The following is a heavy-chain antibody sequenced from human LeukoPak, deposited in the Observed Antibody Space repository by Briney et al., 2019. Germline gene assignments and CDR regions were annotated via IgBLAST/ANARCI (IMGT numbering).Heavy chain of an antibody. Sequence: PSETLSLTCTVSGGSISSSSYYWGWIRQPPGKGLEWIGSIYYSGSTYYNPSLKSRVTISVDTSKNQFSLKLSSVTAADTAVHYCARLWYNWNDVRGSDYWGQGTLVTVSS. CDR3: ARLWYNWNDVRGSDY. V-gene: IGHV4-39*01. CDR1: GGSISSSSYY. CDR2: IYYSGST. J-gene: IGHJ4*02. D-gene: IGHD1-20*01.